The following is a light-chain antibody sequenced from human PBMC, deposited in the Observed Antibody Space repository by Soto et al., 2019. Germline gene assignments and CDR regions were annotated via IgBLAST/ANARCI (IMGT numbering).Light chain of an antibody. CDR2: KAS. J-gene: IGKJ1*01. V-gene: IGKV1-5*03. Sequence: PSTLSASVGDRVTITCRASQSISSWLAWYQQKPGKAPKLLIYKASSLESGVPSRFSGSGSGTEFTLTISSLPPDGFAAYYCQQYNSYPTFGQGTKVDIK. CDR1: QSISSW. CDR3: QQYNSYPT.